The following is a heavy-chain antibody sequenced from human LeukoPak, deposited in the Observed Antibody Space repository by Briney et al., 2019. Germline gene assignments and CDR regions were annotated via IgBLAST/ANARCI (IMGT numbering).Heavy chain of an antibody. CDR1: GGSISSYY. Sequence: SETLSLTCTVSGGSISSYYWSWIRQPPGKGLEWIGYIYYSGSTNYNPSLKSRVTISVDTSKNQFSLKLSSVTAADTAVYYCARASGYGSATLNYYYYYMDVWGKGTTVTISS. CDR3: ARASGYGSATLNYYYYYMDV. J-gene: IGHJ6*03. V-gene: IGHV4-59*01. D-gene: IGHD3-10*01. CDR2: IYYSGST.